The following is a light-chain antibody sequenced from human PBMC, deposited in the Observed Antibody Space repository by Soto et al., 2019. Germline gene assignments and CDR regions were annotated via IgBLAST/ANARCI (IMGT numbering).Light chain of an antibody. CDR2: EVS. J-gene: IGLJ3*02. CDR3: SSYTSSSTPLV. V-gene: IGLV2-14*01. Sequence: QSVLTQPASVSGSPGQSITISCTGTSSDVGGYNYVSWHQQHPGKAPKLMIYEVSNRPSGVSNRFSGSKSGNTASLTISGLQAEDEADYYCSSYTSSSTPLVFGGGTKLTVL. CDR1: SSDVGGYNY.